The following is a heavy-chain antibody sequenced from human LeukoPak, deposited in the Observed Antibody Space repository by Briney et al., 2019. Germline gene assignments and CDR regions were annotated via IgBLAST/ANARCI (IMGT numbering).Heavy chain of an antibody. V-gene: IGHV4-34*01. CDR1: GGSFSGYY. D-gene: IGHD3-3*01. J-gene: IGHJ6*03. CDR3: ARSITIFGVPHMDV. CDR2: INHSGST. Sequence: SETLSLTCAVYGGSFSGYYWSWIRQPPGKGLEWIGEINHSGSTNYNPSLKSRVTISVDTSKNQFSLKLSSVTAADTAVYYCARSITIFGVPHMDVWGKGTTVTVS.